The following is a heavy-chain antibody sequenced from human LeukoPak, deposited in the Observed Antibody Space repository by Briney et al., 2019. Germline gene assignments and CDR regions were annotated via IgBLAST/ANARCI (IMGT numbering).Heavy chain of an antibody. V-gene: IGHV3-23*01. D-gene: IGHD1-26*01. CDR1: GFTFSSYA. J-gene: IGHJ3*02. Sequence: GGSLRLSCAASGFTFSSYAMSWVRQAPGKGLEWVSAISGSGGSTYYADSVKGRFTISRDNSKNTLYLQMNSLRAEDTAVYYCASPGIVGATPKGDAFDIWGQGTMVTVSS. CDR3: ASPGIVGATPKGDAFDI. CDR2: ISGSGGST.